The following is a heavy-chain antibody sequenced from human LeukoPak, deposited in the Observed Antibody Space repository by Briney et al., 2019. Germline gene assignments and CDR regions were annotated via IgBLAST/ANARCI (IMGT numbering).Heavy chain of an antibody. J-gene: IGHJ4*02. CDR2: ISYDGSNK. D-gene: IGHD3-10*01. Sequence: PGRSLRLSCAASGFTFSSYGMHWVRQAPGKGLEWVAVISYDGSNKYYADSVKGRFTISRDNAKNSLYLQMNSLRAEDTAVYYCARKTYGSGSYNDYWGQGTLVTVSS. CDR1: GFTFSSYG. V-gene: IGHV3-30*03. CDR3: ARKTYGSGSYNDY.